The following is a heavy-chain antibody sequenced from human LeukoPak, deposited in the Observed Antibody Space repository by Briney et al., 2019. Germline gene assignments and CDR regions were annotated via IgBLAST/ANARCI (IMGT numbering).Heavy chain of an antibody. CDR1: GYTFTSYG. V-gene: IGHV1-8*02. CDR2: MNPNSGNT. J-gene: IGHJ6*03. Sequence: GASVKVSCKASGYTFTSYGISWVRQATGQGLEWMGWMNPNSGNTGYAQKFQGRVTMTRNTSISTAYMELSSLRSEDTAVYYCARGRQFRVALWHIAVAGNYYYYYMDVWGKGTTVTISS. CDR3: ARGRQFRVALWHIAVAGNYYYYYMDV. D-gene: IGHD6-19*01.